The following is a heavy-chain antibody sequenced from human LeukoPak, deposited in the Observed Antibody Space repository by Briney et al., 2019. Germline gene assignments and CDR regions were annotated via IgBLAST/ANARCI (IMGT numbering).Heavy chain of an antibody. Sequence: SETLSLTCTVSGGSISSSSYYWGWIRQPPGKGLEWIGNIYYSGSTYCNPSLKSRVTISVDTSKNQFSLKLSSVTAADTAVYYCARQAKCSSTSCYNFAFDPWGQGTLVTVSS. CDR1: GGSISSSSYY. D-gene: IGHD2-2*02. CDR3: ARQAKCSSTSCYNFAFDP. CDR2: IYYSGST. J-gene: IGHJ5*02. V-gene: IGHV4-39*01.